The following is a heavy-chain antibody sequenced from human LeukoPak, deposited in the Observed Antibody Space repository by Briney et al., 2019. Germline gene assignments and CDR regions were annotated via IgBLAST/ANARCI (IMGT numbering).Heavy chain of an antibody. CDR1: GGSLSSGGYY. J-gene: IGHJ4*02. CDR3: ARDNGSSWYALDY. D-gene: IGHD6-13*01. Sequence: PSETLSLTCTVSGGSLSSGGYYWSWIRQPPGKGLEWIGYIYHSGSTYYNPSPKSRVTISVDTSKNQFSLKLSSVTAADTAVYYCARDNGSSWYALDYWGQGTLVTVSS. CDR2: IYHSGST. V-gene: IGHV4-30-2*01.